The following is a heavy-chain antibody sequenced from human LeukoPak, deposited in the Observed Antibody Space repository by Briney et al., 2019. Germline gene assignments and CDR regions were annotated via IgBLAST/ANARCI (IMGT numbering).Heavy chain of an antibody. J-gene: IGHJ4*02. CDR2: IYYSGST. Sequence: SETLSLTCTVSGGSISSGGYYWSWIRQHPGKGLEWIGYIYYSGSTYYNPSLKSRVTISVDTSKNQFSLKLSSVTAADTAVYYCAREGYDYGSGSYLDYWGQGTLGTVSS. CDR3: AREGYDYGSGSYLDY. CDR1: GGSISSGGYY. V-gene: IGHV4-31*03. D-gene: IGHD3-10*01.